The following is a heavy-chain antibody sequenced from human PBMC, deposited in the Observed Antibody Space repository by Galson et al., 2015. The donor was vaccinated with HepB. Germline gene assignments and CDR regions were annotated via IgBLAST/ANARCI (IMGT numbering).Heavy chain of an antibody. J-gene: IGHJ5*02. V-gene: IGHV4-30-4*01. CDR1: GGSINSGDYY. CDR2: IYYSGST. D-gene: IGHD1/OR15-1a*01. CDR3: ARDRGGPLEHRFDP. Sequence: TLSLTCTVSGGSINSGDYYWRWIRQPPGKGLEWIGYIYYSGSTYYNPSLKSRLTISIDTSKNQFSLKLSSVAAADTAVYYCARDRGGPLEHRFDPWGQGTLVTVSS.